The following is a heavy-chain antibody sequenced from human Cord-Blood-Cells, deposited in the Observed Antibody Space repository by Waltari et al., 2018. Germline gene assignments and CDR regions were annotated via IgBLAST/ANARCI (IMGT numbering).Heavy chain of an antibody. J-gene: IGHJ4*02. V-gene: IGHV4-34*01. CDR1: GGSFSGYY. CDR2: INHSGST. CDR3: ARSPGSWYYFDY. D-gene: IGHD6-13*01. Sequence: QVQLQQWGAGLLKPSETLSLTCAAYGGSFSGYYWSWIRQPPGKGRAWIGEINHSGSTNYNPSLKSRVTISVNTSKNQFSLKLSSVTAADTAVYYCARSPGSWYYFDYWGQGTLVTVSS.